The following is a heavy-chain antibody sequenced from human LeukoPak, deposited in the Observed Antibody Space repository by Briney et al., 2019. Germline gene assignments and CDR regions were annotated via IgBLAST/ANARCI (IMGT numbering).Heavy chain of an antibody. Sequence: PGGSLRLSCAASGFTFSSHAMSWVRQAPGKGLEWVSSIGGSGKNTFYADAVKGRFTISRDNSKDTLYLQMNSLRAEDTAVYYCARGYYDFWSGYSYYFDYWGQGTLVTVSS. CDR3: ARGYYDFWSGYSYYFDY. D-gene: IGHD3-3*01. CDR1: GFTFSSHA. V-gene: IGHV3-23*01. CDR2: IGGSGKNT. J-gene: IGHJ4*02.